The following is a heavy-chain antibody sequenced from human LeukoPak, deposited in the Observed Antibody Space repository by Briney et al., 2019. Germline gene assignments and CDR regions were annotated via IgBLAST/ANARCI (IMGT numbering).Heavy chain of an antibody. Sequence: GESLRLSCAASGFTFSGYSMYWVRPGPGKGLEYVSAISSKRGRKYYAKSVKGRFTISRDNSKNTLYLQMGSLRAEDTAVYYCASDLTGIVGATTGYYYYGMDVWGQGTTVTVSS. CDR1: GFTFSGYS. CDR3: ASDLTGIVGATTGYYYYGMDV. D-gene: IGHD1-26*01. J-gene: IGHJ6*02. V-gene: IGHV3-64*01. CDR2: ISSKRGRK.